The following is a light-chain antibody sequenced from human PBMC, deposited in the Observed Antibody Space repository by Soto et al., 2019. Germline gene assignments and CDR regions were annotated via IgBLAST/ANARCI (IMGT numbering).Light chain of an antibody. CDR3: SSYAGANTLVV. J-gene: IGLJ2*01. V-gene: IGLV2-14*01. Sequence: QSVLTQPASVSGSPGQSITISCTGTSSDVGGYNYVSWFQQHPGKAPKLIIYDVNNRPSGVSNRFSGSKSGTTASLTISVLQAEDEAEYFCSSYAGANTLVVFGGGTKVTVL. CDR2: DVN. CDR1: SSDVGGYNY.